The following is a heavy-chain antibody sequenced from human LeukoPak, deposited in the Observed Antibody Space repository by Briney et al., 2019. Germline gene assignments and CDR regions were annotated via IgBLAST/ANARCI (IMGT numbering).Heavy chain of an antibody. V-gene: IGHV1-69*13. CDR1: GGTFSSYA. J-gene: IGHJ4*02. CDR2: IIPIFGTA. D-gene: IGHD5-24*01. Sequence: WASVKLSCKASGGTFSSYAISWVRQAPGQGLEWMGGIIPIFGTANYAQKFQGRVTITADESTSTAYMELSSLRSEDTAVYYCARSRDGYNKIKPYYFDYWGQGTLVTVSS. CDR3: ARSRDGYNKIKPYYFDY.